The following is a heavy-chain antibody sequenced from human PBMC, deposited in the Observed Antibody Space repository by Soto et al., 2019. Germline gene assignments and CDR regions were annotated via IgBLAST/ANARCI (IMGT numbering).Heavy chain of an antibody. J-gene: IGHJ6*02. CDR2: IYYSGST. Sequence: SLTCIVSADFISVVNYYWSWIRQPPGKGLEWIGYIYYSGSTYYNPSLKSRVTISVDTSKNQFSLKLSSVTAADTAVYYCARQSTRFEYYYYGMDVWGQGTTVTVSS. CDR1: ADFISVVNYY. D-gene: IGHD3-9*01. CDR3: ARQSTRFEYYYYGMDV. V-gene: IGHV4-39*01.